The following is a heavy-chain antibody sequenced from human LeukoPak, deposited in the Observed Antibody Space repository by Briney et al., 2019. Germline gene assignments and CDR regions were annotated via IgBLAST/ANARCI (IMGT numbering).Heavy chain of an antibody. CDR1: GGTFGSYA. J-gene: IGHJ5*02. CDR2: IIPIFGTA. D-gene: IGHD3-9*01. V-gene: IGHV1-69*06. Sequence: ASVKVSRKASGGTFGSYAISWVRQAPGQGLEWMGGIIPIFGTANYAQKFQGRVTITADKSTSTAYMELSSLRSEDTAVYYCAREGTYYDILGPFDPWGQGTLVTVSS. CDR3: AREGTYYDILGPFDP.